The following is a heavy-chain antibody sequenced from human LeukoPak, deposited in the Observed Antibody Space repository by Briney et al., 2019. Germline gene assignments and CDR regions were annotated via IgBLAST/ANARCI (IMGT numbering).Heavy chain of an antibody. J-gene: IGHJ6*02. CDR3: AKTGGYSGGMDV. CDR1: GFSFSSYA. V-gene: IGHV3-23*01. Sequence: GGPLRLSCAASGFSFSSYAMIWVRQAPGKGLEWVSGISGSGGSTYYADSMKGRFTISRDNDKTSLYLQMTSLRDDDTAVYYCAKTGGYSGGMDVWGRGTTVIVSS. D-gene: IGHD3-10*01. CDR2: ISGSGGST.